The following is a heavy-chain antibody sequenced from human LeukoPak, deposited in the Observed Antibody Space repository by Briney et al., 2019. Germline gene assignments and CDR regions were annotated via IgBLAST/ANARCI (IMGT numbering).Heavy chain of an antibody. CDR1: GYSFTSYW. D-gene: IGHD3-22*01. J-gene: IGHJ4*02. V-gene: IGHV5-51*01. CDR3: ARLYDSSGYFYFDY. CDR2: IYPGDSDT. Sequence: PGESLKISCKGSGYSFTSYWIGWVRQMPGKGLERVGIIYPGDSDTRYSPSFQGQVTISADKSISTAYLQWSSLKASDTAMYYCARLYDSSGYFYFDYWGQGTLVTVSS.